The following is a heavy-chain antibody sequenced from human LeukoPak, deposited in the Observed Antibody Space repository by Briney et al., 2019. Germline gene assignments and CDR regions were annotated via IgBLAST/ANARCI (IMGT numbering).Heavy chain of an antibody. CDR1: GYSFTSYW. D-gene: IGHD6-13*01. Sequence: EESLKISCKGSGYSFTSYWIGWVRQMPGKGLEWMGIIYPGDSDTRYSPSFQGQVTISADKSISTAYLQWSSLKASDTAMYYCARGTLTAAAGTGHYFDYWGQGTLVTVSS. CDR3: ARGTLTAAAGTGHYFDY. V-gene: IGHV5-51*01. CDR2: IYPGDSDT. J-gene: IGHJ4*02.